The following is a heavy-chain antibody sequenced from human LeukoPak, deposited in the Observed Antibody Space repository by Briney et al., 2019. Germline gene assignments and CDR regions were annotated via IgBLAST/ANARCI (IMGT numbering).Heavy chain of an antibody. J-gene: IGHJ4*02. V-gene: IGHV1-69*13. CDR3: AGGSGYVELAYFDY. Sequence: ASVKVPCKASGGTFSSYAISWVRQAPGQGLEWMGGIIPIFGTANYAQKFQGRVTITADESTSTAYMELSSLRSEDTAVYYCAGGSGYVELAYFDYWGQGTLVTVSS. CDR1: GGTFSSYA. D-gene: IGHD3-22*01. CDR2: IIPIFGTA.